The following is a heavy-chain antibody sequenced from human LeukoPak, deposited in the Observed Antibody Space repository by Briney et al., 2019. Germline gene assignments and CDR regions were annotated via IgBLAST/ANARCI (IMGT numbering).Heavy chain of an antibody. V-gene: IGHV4-4*07. D-gene: IGHD2-2*01. CDR1: GGSISSYY. J-gene: IGHJ5*02. Sequence: SETLSLTCTVSGGSISSYYWSWIRQPAGKGLEWIGRIYTSGSTNYNPSLKSRVTMSVDTSKNQFSLKLSSVTAADTAVYYCARDRGYCSSTSCYQWFDPWGQGTLVTVSS. CDR2: IYTSGST. CDR3: ARDRGYCSSTSCYQWFDP.